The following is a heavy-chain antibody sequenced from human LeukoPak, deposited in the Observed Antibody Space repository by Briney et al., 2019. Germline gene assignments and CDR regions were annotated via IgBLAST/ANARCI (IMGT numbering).Heavy chain of an antibody. V-gene: IGHV5-51*01. CDR2: IYPGDSDT. Sequence: GESLKISCKASGYSFTSYWIGWVRQMPGKGLEWMGIIYPGDSDTRYSPSFQGQVTISADKSISTAYLQWSSLKASDTAMYYCARRAIFSNYYYYMDVWGKGTTVTVSS. D-gene: IGHD3-3*01. J-gene: IGHJ6*03. CDR1: GYSFTSYW. CDR3: ARRAIFSNYYYYMDV.